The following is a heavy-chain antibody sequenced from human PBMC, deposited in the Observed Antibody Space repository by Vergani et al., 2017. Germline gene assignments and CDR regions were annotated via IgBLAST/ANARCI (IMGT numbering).Heavy chain of an antibody. V-gene: IGHV3-23*01. D-gene: IGHD2-2*01. CDR2: ISGSGGST. CDR3: ANVPQLEDWFDP. Sequence: EVQLLESGGGLVQPGGSLRLSCAASGFTFSSYAMSWVRQAPGKGLEWVSAISGSGGSTYYADSVKGRFTICRDNTKTTLYLQMNSLRAEDTAVYYCANVPQLEDWFDPWGQGTLVTVSS. J-gene: IGHJ5*02. CDR1: GFTFSSYA.